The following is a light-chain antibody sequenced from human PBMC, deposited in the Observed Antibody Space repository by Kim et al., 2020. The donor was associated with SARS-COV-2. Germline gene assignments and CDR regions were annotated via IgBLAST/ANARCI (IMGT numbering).Light chain of an antibody. Sequence: DIQMTQSPSSLSASVGDRVTITCRASQGISNYLAWYQQKPGKVPKLLIYAASTLQSGVPSRFSGSGSGTDFTLTISSLQPEDVATYYCQEYNSAPRFTFGPGTKVDIK. CDR3: QEYNSAPRFT. V-gene: IGKV1-27*01. CDR2: AAS. J-gene: IGKJ3*01. CDR1: QGISNY.